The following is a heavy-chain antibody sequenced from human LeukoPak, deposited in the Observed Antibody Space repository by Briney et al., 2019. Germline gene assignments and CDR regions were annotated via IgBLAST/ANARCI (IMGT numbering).Heavy chain of an antibody. Sequence: SQTLSLTCAISGDSASSNNAAWNWIRQSPSRGLEWLGRTYYRSKWYNDYAISVKGRITINPDTSKSQFSLQLNSVTPEDTAMYYCAREATRAFDIWGQGTMVTVSS. CDR1: GDSASSNNAA. CDR3: AREATRAFDI. CDR2: TYYRSKWYN. J-gene: IGHJ3*02. V-gene: IGHV6-1*01.